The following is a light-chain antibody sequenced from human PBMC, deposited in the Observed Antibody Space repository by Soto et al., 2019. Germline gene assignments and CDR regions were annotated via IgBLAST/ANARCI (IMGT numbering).Light chain of an antibody. CDR3: GTWDSSLSAL. CDR2: ENN. V-gene: IGLV1-51*02. CDR1: SSNIGNNY. Sequence: QSVLTQPPSVSAALGQKVTISCSGSSSNIGNNYVSWYQQLPGTAPKLLIYENNKRPSGIPDRFSGSKSGTSATLGITGLQTGDEADYYCGTWDSSLSALFGGGTKLTVL. J-gene: IGLJ2*01.